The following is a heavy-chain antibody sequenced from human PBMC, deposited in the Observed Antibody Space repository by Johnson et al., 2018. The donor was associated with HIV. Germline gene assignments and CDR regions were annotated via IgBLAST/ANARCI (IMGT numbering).Heavy chain of an antibody. D-gene: IGHD6-19*01. CDR2: IRSKAYGGTT. CDR1: GFTFGDYA. CDR3: TRLYSSGWYGSAFDI. V-gene: IGHV3-49*04. J-gene: IGHJ3*02. Sequence: VQLVESGGGLVQPGRSLRLSCTASGFTFGDYAMSWVRQAPGKGLEWVGFIRSKAYGGTTEYAASVKVRFIISRDDSKSIAYLQMNSLKTEDTAVYYCTRLYSSGWYGSAFDIWGQGTMVTVSS.